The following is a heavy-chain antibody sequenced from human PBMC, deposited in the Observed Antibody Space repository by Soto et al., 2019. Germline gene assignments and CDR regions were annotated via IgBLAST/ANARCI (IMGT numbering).Heavy chain of an antibody. CDR2: IYYSGST. CDR1: GGSISSYY. J-gene: IGHJ4*02. D-gene: IGHD1-26*01. Sequence: SETLSLTCTVSGGSISSYYWSWIRQPPGKGLEWIGYIYYSGSTNYNPSLKSRVTISVDRSRNQFSLRLSSVTAADTAVYYCARHDLSRWELLSHFDYWGQGVLVTVSS. CDR3: ARHDLSRWELLSHFDY. V-gene: IGHV4-59*08.